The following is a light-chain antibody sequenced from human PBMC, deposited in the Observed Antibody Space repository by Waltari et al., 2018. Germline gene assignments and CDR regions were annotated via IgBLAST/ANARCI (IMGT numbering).Light chain of an antibody. CDR2: END. V-gene: IGLV1-40*01. CDR3: QSYDSRLSSWV. Sequence: QSVVTQPPSVSGAPGQRVTISCSGSNSNVGTFFVQWYQHLPGTPPKLLIYENDRRPSGVSGRFSGSRSGSSATLTITVLQSDYEADYYCQSYDSRLSSWVFGGGSRLTVL. J-gene: IGLJ3*02. CDR1: NSNVGTFF.